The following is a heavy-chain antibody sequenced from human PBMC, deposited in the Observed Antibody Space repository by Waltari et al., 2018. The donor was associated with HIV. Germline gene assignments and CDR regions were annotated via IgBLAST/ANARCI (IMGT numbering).Heavy chain of an antibody. Sequence: QVQLVQSGAQVKKPGASVKVPCKASGYPFTTYGITWVRQAPGQGLEWLGWIGTYNGNADFAPKTQVRIHLTIDTSTSTAYMELTSLRSDDTAVYYCARSHCAVTSCGSIDYWGQGTLVTVSS. V-gene: IGHV1-18*01. D-gene: IGHD4-17*01. CDR3: ARSHCAVTSCGSIDY. J-gene: IGHJ4*02. CDR1: GYPFTTYG. CDR2: IGTYNGNA.